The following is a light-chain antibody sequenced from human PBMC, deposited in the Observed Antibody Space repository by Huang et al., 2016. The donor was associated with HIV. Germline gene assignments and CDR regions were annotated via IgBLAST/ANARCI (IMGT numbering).Light chain of an antibody. CDR3: QQGYSTPT. V-gene: IGKV1-39*01. CDR1: QSISGY. J-gene: IGKJ1*01. Sequence: DIQMTQSPSSLSASVGDRVTITCRASQSISGYLNWYQHKPGKAPELLIYASSSLQRWVPSRFSGSGSGTDFSLTISGLQPEDYATYYCQQGYSTPTFGQGTKVEMK. CDR2: ASS.